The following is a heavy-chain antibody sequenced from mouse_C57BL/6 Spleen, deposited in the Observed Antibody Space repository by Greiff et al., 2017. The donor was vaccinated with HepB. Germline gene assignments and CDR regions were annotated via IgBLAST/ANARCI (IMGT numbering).Heavy chain of an antibody. Sequence: QVQLKQPGTELVKPGASVKLSCKASGYTFTSYWMHWVKQRPGQGLEWIGNINPSNGGTNYNEKFKSKATLTVDKSSSTAYMQLSSLTSEDSAFYYCARKKLMTTVLDYWGQGTTLTVSS. D-gene: IGHD1-1*01. J-gene: IGHJ2*01. CDR1: GYTFTSYW. CDR2: INPSNGGT. V-gene: IGHV1-53*01. CDR3: ARKKLMTTVLDY.